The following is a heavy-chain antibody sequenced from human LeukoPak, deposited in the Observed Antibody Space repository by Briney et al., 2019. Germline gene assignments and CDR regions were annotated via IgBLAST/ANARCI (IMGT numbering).Heavy chain of an antibody. CDR3: ARDGGRAAAGSGYYYMDV. J-gene: IGHJ6*03. CDR2: IIPIFGTA. Sequence: SVKVSCKASGGTFSSYAISWVRQAPGQGLEWMGGIIPIFGTANYAQKFQGRVTITADKSTSTAYMELSRLRSDDTAVYYCARDGGRAAAGSGYYYMDVWGKGTTVTISS. V-gene: IGHV1-69*06. CDR1: GGTFSSYA. D-gene: IGHD6-13*01.